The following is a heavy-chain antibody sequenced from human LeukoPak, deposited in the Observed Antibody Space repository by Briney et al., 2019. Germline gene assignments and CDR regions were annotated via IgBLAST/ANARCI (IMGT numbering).Heavy chain of an antibody. CDR1: GFTFSSYW. CDR2: IKQDGSEK. D-gene: IGHD5-18*01. CDR3: ARDRDTAMVEGYYFDY. V-gene: IGHV3-7*01. J-gene: IGHJ4*02. Sequence: GGSLRLSCAASGFTFSSYWMSWVRQAPGKGLEWVANIKQDGSEKYYVDSVKGRFTISRDNAKNSLYLQMNSLRAEDTAVYYCARDRDTAMVEGYYFDYWGQGTLVTVSS.